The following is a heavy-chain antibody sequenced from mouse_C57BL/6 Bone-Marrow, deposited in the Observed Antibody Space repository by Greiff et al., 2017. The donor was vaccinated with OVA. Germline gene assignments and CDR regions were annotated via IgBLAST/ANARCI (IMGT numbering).Heavy chain of an antibody. CDR2: INPTSGYS. CDR3: ARRAGDYYGNYLAWFAY. Sequence: QVQLQQSGAELAKPGASVKLSCKASGYTFTSYWMHWVKQRPGQGLEWIGYINPTSGYSKYNQKFKDKATLTADKSSSPAYMQLSSLTYEDSAVYYCARRAGDYYGNYLAWFAYWGQGTLVTVSA. CDR1: GYTFTSYW. J-gene: IGHJ3*01. V-gene: IGHV1-7*01. D-gene: IGHD2-1*01.